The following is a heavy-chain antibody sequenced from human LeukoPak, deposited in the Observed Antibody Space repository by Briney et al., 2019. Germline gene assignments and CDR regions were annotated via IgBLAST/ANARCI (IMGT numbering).Heavy chain of an antibody. V-gene: IGHV3-74*01. CDR1: GFTFSTYA. CDR3: VRGSSDWNGMDV. J-gene: IGHJ6*02. Sequence: GGSLRLSCAASGFTFSTYAMSWVRQAPGKGLVSVSRINIDGNSKTYANSVKGRFTISRDNAKNTLYMQMNSLGVEDTAVYYCVRGSSDWNGMDVWGQGTTVTVSS. D-gene: IGHD6-19*01. CDR2: INIDGNSK.